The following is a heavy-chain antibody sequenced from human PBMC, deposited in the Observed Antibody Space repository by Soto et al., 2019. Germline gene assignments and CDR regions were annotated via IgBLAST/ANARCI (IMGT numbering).Heavy chain of an antibody. CDR3: ARDPTGGHFHYDY. CDR2: VSDDGSEQ. D-gene: IGHD7-27*01. J-gene: IGHJ4*02. Sequence: PGGSLRLSCAASGFSLRDYGMHWVRQAPGKGLEYVAAVSDDGSEQYYADSVRGRFTISRDNSKNTVYLQLDSLTTGDTAVYYCARDPTGGHFHYDYWGQGALVTVS. V-gene: IGHV3-30*17. CDR1: GFSLRDYG.